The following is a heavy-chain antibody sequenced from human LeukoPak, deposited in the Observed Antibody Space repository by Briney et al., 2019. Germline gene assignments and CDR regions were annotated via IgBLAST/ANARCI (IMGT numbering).Heavy chain of an antibody. V-gene: IGHV3-7*01. CDR2: IKQDGSEK. CDR1: GFTFSNYW. D-gene: IGHD3-9*01. J-gene: IGHJ4*02. Sequence: GGSLRLSCAASGFTFSNYWMSWVRQAPGKGLEWVANIKQDGSEKYYVDSVKGRFTISRDNAKSSLYLQMNSLRAEDTAVYYCATVYDILTGYYSNDYWGQGTLVTVSS. CDR3: ATVYDILTGYYSNDY.